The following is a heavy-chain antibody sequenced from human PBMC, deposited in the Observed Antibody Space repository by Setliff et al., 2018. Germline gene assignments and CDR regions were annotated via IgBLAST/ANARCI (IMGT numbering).Heavy chain of an antibody. J-gene: IGHJ4*02. CDR1: GFSFSIFW. D-gene: IGHD3-16*01. V-gene: IGHV3-7*01. CDR2: IKQDGSEK. Sequence: LRLSCAGSGFSFSIFWMSWVRQAPGKGLEWVATIKQDGSEKFYVDSVKGRFTISRDNAKNSLYLQMDSLRVEDTAMYFCARDRGGGLYDYWGRGTLVTVSS. CDR3: ARDRGGGLYDY.